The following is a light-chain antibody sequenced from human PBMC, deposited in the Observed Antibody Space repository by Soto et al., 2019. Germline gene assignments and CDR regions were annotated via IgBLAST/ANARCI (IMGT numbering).Light chain of an antibody. CDR3: QTWGTDIVV. Sequence: QLVLTQSPSASASLGASVKLTCTLSSGHSSYAIAWHQQQPEKGPWYLMKLNSDGSHSKGDGIPDRFSGSSSGAERYLTISSLQSEDEADYYCQTWGTDIVVFGGGTQLTVL. CDR2: LNSDGSH. J-gene: IGLJ2*01. CDR1: SGHSSYA. V-gene: IGLV4-69*01.